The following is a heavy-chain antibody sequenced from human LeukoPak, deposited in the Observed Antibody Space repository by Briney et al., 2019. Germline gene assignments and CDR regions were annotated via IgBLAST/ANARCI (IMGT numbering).Heavy chain of an antibody. CDR2: IYYSGST. CDR1: GGSISSSSYY. J-gene: IGHJ3*02. V-gene: IGHV4-39*01. CDR3: ANAHSRYCSSTSCYRTHAFDI. D-gene: IGHD2-2*01. Sequence: SETLSLTCTVSGGSISSSSYYWGWIRQPPGKGLEWIGSIYYSGSTYYNPSLKSRVTISADTSKNQFSLKLSSVTAADTAVYYCANAHSRYCSSTSCYRTHAFDIWGQGTMVTVSS.